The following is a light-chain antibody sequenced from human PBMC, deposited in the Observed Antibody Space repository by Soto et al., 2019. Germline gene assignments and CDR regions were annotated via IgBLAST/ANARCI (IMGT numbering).Light chain of an antibody. Sequence: IQLTQSPSSLSSSGGEGVTITCQASQDINNYLSWDHQKPGKPPKLLIYAASSLHSGVPSLFSGSGSDTYFPLTSSGLAAEDVAYYCHLQDDSYPRTLGHGTKVDIK. CDR3: LQDDSYPRT. V-gene: IGKV1-6*01. J-gene: IGKJ1*01. CDR1: QDINNY. CDR2: AAS.